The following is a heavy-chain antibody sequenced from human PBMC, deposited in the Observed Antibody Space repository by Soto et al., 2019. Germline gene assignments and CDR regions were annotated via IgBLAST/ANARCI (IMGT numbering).Heavy chain of an antibody. CDR1: GYTFTSYG. Sequence: ASVKVSCKASGYTFTSYGISWVRQAPGQGLEWMGWISAYNGNTNYAQKLQGRVTMTTDTSTSTAYMDLRSLRSDDTAVYYCARDALRFLGYGMDVWGQGTTVTVSS. J-gene: IGHJ6*02. V-gene: IGHV1-18*01. CDR2: ISAYNGNT. D-gene: IGHD3-3*01. CDR3: ARDALRFLGYGMDV.